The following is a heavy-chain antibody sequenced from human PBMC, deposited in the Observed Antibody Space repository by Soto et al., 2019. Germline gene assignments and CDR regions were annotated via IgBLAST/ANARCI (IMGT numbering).Heavy chain of an antibody. CDR1: GGSVSSGSYY. CDR3: ARRRVVAATFIVLDY. V-gene: IGHV4-61*01. CDR2: IYYSGST. Sequence: QVQLQESGPGLVKPSETLSLTCTVSGGSVSSGSYYWSWIRQPPGKGLEWIGYIYYSGSTNYNPSLKSRVTISVDTSKNQFSLKLSSVTAADTAVYYCARRRVVAATFIVLDYWGQGTLVTVSS. J-gene: IGHJ4*02. D-gene: IGHD2-15*01.